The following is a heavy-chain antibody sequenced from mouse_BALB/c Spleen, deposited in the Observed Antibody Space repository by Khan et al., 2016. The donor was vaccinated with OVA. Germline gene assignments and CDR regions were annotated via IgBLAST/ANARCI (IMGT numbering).Heavy chain of an antibody. CDR2: INYSGST. V-gene: IGHV3-2*02. J-gene: IGHJ3*01. Sequence: EVQLQELGPGLVKPSQSLSLTCTVTGYSITSDYAWNWIRQFPGNRLEWMGYINYSGSTSKRPSLKSRISITRDTSKNQIFLQLSSVTTENTATYYCVRGRSYWGQGTLVTVSA. CDR1: GYSITSDYA. CDR3: VRGRSY.